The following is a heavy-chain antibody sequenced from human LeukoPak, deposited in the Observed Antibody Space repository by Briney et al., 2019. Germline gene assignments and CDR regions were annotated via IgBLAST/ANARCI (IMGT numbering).Heavy chain of an antibody. CDR1: GFTVSSNY. Sequence: QPGGSLRLSCAASGFTVSSNYMSWVRQAPGKGLEWVSVIYSGGSTYYADSVKGRFTISRDNTKNTLYLQMNSLRAEDTAVYYCARISSDYVDYWGQGTLVTVSS. V-gene: IGHV3-53*01. J-gene: IGHJ4*02. CDR3: ARISSDYVDY. CDR2: IYSGGST. D-gene: IGHD6-19*01.